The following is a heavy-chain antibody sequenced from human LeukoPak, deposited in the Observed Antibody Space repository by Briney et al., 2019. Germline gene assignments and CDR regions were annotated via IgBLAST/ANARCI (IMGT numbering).Heavy chain of an antibody. D-gene: IGHD6-19*01. CDR1: GYSISSGYY. V-gene: IGHV4-38-2*02. CDR3: ARDRMNIAVAGKFDY. J-gene: IGHJ4*02. Sequence: SETLSLTCAVSGYSISSGYYWGWIRQPPGKGLEWIGSIYHSGSTYYNPSLKSRVTISLDTSKNQFSLNLSSVTAADTAVYYCARDRMNIAVAGKFDYWGQGTLVTVSS. CDR2: IYHSGST.